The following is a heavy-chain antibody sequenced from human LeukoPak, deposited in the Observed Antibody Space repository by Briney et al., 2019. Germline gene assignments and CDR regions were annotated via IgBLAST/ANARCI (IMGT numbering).Heavy chain of an antibody. J-gene: IGHJ4*02. CDR2: ISWSSSTI. CDR3: ARGDSLGY. Sequence: GGSLTLSCAASEFIFSNYFMNWVRQAPGKGMESVSTISWSSSTIYDTDSVKGRFTNTRDNAKNSLYLQMNSLRDEDTAVYYCARGDSLGYWGQGTLVTVSS. D-gene: IGHD3/OR15-3a*01. V-gene: IGHV3-48*02. CDR1: EFIFSNYF.